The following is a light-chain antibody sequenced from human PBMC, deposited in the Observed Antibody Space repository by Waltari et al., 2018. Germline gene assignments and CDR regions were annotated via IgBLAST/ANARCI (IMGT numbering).Light chain of an antibody. J-gene: IGLJ3*02. CDR2: QDT. CDR3: QALGTGAWV. Sequence: SYELTQPPSVSVSPGQTASITCSGDILGNKYASWYQQKPGQSPLLVIYQDTKRPSGMPERFSGSKSGNAATLAVSGTQAMDEADYYCQALGTGAWVFGGGAELPVL. CDR1: ILGNKY. V-gene: IGLV3-1*01.